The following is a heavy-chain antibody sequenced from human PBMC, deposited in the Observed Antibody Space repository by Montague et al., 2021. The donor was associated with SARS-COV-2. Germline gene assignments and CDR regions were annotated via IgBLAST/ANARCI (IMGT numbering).Heavy chain of an antibody. V-gene: IGHV3-23*01. Sequence: SLRLYCAASGFTFSKYAMSWVRQAPGKGLEWVSAISGSGRSTYYADSVMGRFTISRDNSKNTLYLQMNSLRAEDTAVYYCAKDRLALLWFRERYDAFGIWGQGTMVTVSS. CDR2: ISGSGRST. CDR1: GFTFSKYA. CDR3: AKDRLALLWFRERYDAFGI. J-gene: IGHJ3*02. D-gene: IGHD3-10*01.